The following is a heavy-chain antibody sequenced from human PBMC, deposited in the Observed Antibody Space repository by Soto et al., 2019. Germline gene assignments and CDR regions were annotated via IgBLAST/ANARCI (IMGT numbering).Heavy chain of an antibody. CDR2: INPSGGST. V-gene: IGHV1-46*01. D-gene: IGHD3-10*01. CDR1: GYTFTSYY. CDR3: ARYRAARTLGPYYYYYYGMDV. Sequence: GASVKVSCKASGYTFTSYYMHWVRQAPGQGLEWMGIINPSGGSTSYAQKFQGRVTMTRDTSTSTVYMELSSLRSEDTAVYYCARYRAARTLGPYYYYYYGMDVWGQGTTVTVSS. J-gene: IGHJ6*02.